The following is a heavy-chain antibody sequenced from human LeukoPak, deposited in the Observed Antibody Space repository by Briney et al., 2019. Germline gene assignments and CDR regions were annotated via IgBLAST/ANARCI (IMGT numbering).Heavy chain of an antibody. Sequence: ASVKVSCKASGYTFTSYDINWVRQATGQGLEWMGWMNPNSSNTGYAQNFQGRVTMTRDTSISTAYMELSSLRSEDTAVYYCARSWFYYGSGYDYRGQGILVTVSS. J-gene: IGHJ4*02. CDR2: MNPNSSNT. CDR3: ARSWFYYGSGYDY. V-gene: IGHV1-8*01. CDR1: GYTFTSYD. D-gene: IGHD3-10*01.